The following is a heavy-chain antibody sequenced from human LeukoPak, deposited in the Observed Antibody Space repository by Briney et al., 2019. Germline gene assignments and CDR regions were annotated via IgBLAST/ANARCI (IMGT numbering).Heavy chain of an antibody. CDR2: ISGSGGST. J-gene: IGHJ4*02. V-gene: IGHV3-23*01. Sequence: GGSLRLSYAASGFTVSSNYMSWVRRAPGKGLEWVSGISGSGGSTYYADSVKGRFTISRDNSKNTLYLQMNSLRAEDTAVYYCAKDGIAAAGDYWGQGTLVTVSS. D-gene: IGHD6-13*01. CDR3: AKDGIAAAGDY. CDR1: GFTVSSNY.